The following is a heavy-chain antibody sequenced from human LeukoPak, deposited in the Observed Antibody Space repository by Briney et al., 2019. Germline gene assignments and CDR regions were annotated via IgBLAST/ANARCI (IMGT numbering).Heavy chain of an antibody. J-gene: IGHJ4*02. D-gene: IGHD3-3*01. Sequence: GESLKISCRGSGYSFTSYWIGWVRRMPGKGLEWMGIIYPGDSDTRYSPSFQGQVTISADKSISTAYLQWSSLKASDTAMYYCARRRVRFLEWLLSEYYFDYWGQGTLVTVSS. CDR2: IYPGDSDT. CDR1: GYSFTSYW. V-gene: IGHV5-51*01. CDR3: ARRRVRFLEWLLSEYYFDY.